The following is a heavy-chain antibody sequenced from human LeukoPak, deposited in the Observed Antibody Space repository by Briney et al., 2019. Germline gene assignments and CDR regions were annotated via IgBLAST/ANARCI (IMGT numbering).Heavy chain of an antibody. CDR3: ARVGVYYDSSGYRNDY. CDR1: GGSITSGSYY. J-gene: IGHJ4*02. V-gene: IGHV4-61*02. CDR2: IYTTGST. D-gene: IGHD3-22*01. Sequence: SETLSLTCTVSGGSITSGSYYWTWIRQPAGKGLEWIGRIYTTGSTNYNPSLKSRVTISVDTSKNQFSLKLSSVTAADTAVYYCARVGVYYDSSGYRNDYWGQGTLVTVSS.